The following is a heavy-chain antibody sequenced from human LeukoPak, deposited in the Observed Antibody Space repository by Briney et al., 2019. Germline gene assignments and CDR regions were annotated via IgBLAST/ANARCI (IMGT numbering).Heavy chain of an antibody. D-gene: IGHD3-9*01. J-gene: IGHJ4*02. CDR1: GFTFSSYA. V-gene: IGHV3-30-3*01. CDR3: ARNRPLLYFDWSPPDY. CDR2: ISYDGSNK. Sequence: PGGSLRLSCAASGFTFSSYAMHWVRQAPGKGLEWVAVISYDGSNKYYADSVKGRFTISRDNSKNTLYLQMNSLRAEDTAVYYCARNRPLLYFDWSPPDYWGQGTLVTVSS.